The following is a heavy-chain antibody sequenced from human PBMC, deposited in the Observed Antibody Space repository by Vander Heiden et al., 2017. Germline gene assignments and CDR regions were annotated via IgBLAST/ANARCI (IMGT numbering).Heavy chain of an antibody. J-gene: IGHJ3*02. V-gene: IGHV3-33*01. CDR2: TWRDGTNR. CDR3: ARAKEQLARGFDI. D-gene: IGHD6-13*01. Sequence: QVQLVESGGGAVQPGRSLSLSCAASGFTFSTSGMHWVRQAPGKGLEWVAVTWRDGTNRYYADAVKGRFTVSRDNSKNTLYLQMDSLRGEDTAVYYCARAKEQLARGFDIWGRGTVVSVSS. CDR1: GFTFSTSG.